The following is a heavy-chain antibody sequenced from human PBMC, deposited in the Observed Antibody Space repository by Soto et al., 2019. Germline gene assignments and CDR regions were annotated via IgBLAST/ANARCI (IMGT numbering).Heavy chain of an antibody. J-gene: IGHJ2*01. V-gene: IGHV4-39*01. Sequence: QLQLQESGPGLVKPSETLSLTCTVSGGSISSSSYYWGWIRQPPGKGLEWIGSIYYTGSTYYNPSLKSRVTISVDTSKNQFSLKLSSVTAADTAMYYCARRGRIAVAGTYWYFDLWGRGTLVTVSS. D-gene: IGHD6-19*01. CDR1: GGSISSSSYY. CDR2: IYYTGST. CDR3: ARRGRIAVAGTYWYFDL.